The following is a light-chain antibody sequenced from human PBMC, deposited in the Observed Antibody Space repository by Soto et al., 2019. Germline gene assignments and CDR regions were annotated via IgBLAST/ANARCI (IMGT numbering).Light chain of an antibody. Sequence: EFVLTQSPATLSLSPGERATLSCRASQSDINTSLAWYQQKPGQAPRLLIYDASTRATGIPGRFSGGGSGTDFTLTISRLEPADFATYYCQQYASSPVTFGPGTRVDLK. V-gene: IGKV3D-20*02. CDR3: QQYASSPVT. CDR1: QSDINTS. CDR2: DAS. J-gene: IGKJ3*01.